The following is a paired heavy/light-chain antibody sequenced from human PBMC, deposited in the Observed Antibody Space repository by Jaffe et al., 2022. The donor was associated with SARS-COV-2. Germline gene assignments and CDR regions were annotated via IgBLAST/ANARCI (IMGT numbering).Heavy chain of an antibody. CDR1: GFTFSSYA. CDR3: AKSPTMVGGVRRVYYYYMDV. Sequence: EVQLVESGGGLVQPGGSLRLSCAASGFTFSSYAMSWVRQAPGKGLEWVSTISGSGGSTYYADSVKGRFTISRDNSKNTLYLQMNSLRAEDTAVYYCAKSPTMVGGVRRVYYYYMDVWGKGTTVTVSS. CDR2: ISGSGGST. J-gene: IGHJ6*03. V-gene: IGHV3-23*04. D-gene: IGHD3-10*01.
Light chain of an antibody. Sequence: DIQMTQSPSSLSASVGDRVTITCRASQGISNYLAWYQQKPGKVPKLLIYAASTLQSGVPSRFSGSGSGTDFTLTISSLQPEDVATYYCQKYNSAPPITFGQGTRLEIK. CDR2: AAS. CDR1: QGISNY. CDR3: QKYNSAPPIT. J-gene: IGKJ5*01. V-gene: IGKV1-27*01.